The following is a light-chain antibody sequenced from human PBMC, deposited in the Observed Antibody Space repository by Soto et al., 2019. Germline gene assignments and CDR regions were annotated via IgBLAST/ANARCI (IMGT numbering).Light chain of an antibody. J-gene: IGKJ5*01. V-gene: IGKV3-11*01. CDR2: GAS. CDR1: QSISSF. Sequence: EIVLTQSPGTLSLSPGERVTLSCRASQSISSFLAWYQQKPGQAPRLLIYGASNRATGIPARFSGSGSGTDFTLTISSLEPEDFAVYYCQQHFNGPITFGQGTRLEI. CDR3: QQHFNGPIT.